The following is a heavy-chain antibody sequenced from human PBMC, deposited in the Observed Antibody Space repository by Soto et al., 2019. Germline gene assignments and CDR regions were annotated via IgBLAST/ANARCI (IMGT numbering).Heavy chain of an antibody. CDR3: VRQGIDYLHGLVDV. V-gene: IGHV4-59*08. CDR1: SGPDRSHN. CDR2: VYYTGDT. Sequence: QVQLQQSGPRLVKPSETLSLTCTVSSGPDRSHNWGWIRQPPGRGLEWIGYVYYTGDTAYNPSLRGLVTISADPPTNDISLTLTSVTAADTAVYYCVRQGIDYLHGLVDVWGQGTTVSVSS. J-gene: IGHJ6*02. D-gene: IGHD4-17*01.